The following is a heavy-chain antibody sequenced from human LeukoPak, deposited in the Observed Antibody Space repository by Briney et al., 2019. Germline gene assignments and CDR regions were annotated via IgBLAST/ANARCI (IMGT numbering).Heavy chain of an antibody. CDR1: GYTFTGYY. CDR3: ARAEGFRVLGWLGSNSFDP. Sequence: ASVKVSCKASGYTFTGYYMHWVRQAPGQGLEWMGWINPSGGGTSYAQRFQGRLTMTSDMSTSTVYMELSSLRSEDTAVYHCARAEGFRVLGWLGSNSFDPWGLGTLVTVSS. V-gene: IGHV1-46*01. CDR2: INPSGGGT. J-gene: IGHJ5*02. D-gene: IGHD5-24*01.